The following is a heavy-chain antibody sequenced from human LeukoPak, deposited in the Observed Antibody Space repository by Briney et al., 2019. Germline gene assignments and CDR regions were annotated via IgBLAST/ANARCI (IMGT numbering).Heavy chain of an antibody. CDR2: ISVYNGDT. J-gene: IGHJ4*02. D-gene: IGHD3-22*01. V-gene: IGHV1-18*01. Sequence: ASVKVSCKASGYTFSQYGVTWVRQAPGQGLEWMGWISVYNGDTNYVQKLQGRVTVTSDTPTSTAYMELRGLRSDDTAIYYCASNTGSDSSGYTYWGQGTLVTVSS. CDR1: GYTFSQYG. CDR3: ASNTGSDSSGYTY.